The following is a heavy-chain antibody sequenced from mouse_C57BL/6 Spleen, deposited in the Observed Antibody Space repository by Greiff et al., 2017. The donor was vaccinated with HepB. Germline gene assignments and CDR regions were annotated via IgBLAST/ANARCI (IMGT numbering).Heavy chain of an antibody. CDR3: TTSDSNFSWFAY. J-gene: IGHJ3*01. D-gene: IGHD2-5*01. V-gene: IGHV6-6*01. CDR1: GFTFSDAW. CDR2: IRNKANNHAT. Sequence: EVQGVESGGGLVQPGGSMKLSCAASGFTFSDAWMDWVRQSPEKGLEWVAEIRNKANNHATYYAESVQGRFTISRDDSKSSVYLQMNSLRAEDTGIYYCTTSDSNFSWFAYWGQGTLVTVSA.